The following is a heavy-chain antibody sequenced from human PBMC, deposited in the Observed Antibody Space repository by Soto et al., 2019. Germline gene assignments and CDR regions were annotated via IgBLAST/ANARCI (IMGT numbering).Heavy chain of an antibody. D-gene: IGHD2-15*01. J-gene: IGHJ6*03. Sequence: EVQLVESGGGLVQPGRSLRLSCAASGFTFDDYAMHWVRQAPGKGLEGVSGISWNSGSIGYADSVKGRFTIFRDNAKNSLYLQMNSLRAEDTALYYCAKTGSRPLIYYMGVWGTGSTVTVSS. CDR2: ISWNSGSI. CDR3: AKTGSRPLIYYMGV. CDR1: GFTFDDYA. V-gene: IGHV3-9*01.